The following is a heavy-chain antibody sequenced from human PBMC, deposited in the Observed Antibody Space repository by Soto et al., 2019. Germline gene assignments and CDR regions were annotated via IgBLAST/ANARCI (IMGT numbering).Heavy chain of an antibody. CDR1: GFTFSSCA. Sequence: PGGSLRLSCAASGFTFSSCAMSWVRQAPGKGLEWVATISGSGIGIHYADSVKGRFAISRDNSKNTLSLQMNSLRAEDTAVYYCAKSDGTWGATSNFYYYYRGVWGKGTTVTVSS. CDR3: AKSDGTWGATSNFYYYYRGV. D-gene: IGHD7-27*01. V-gene: IGHV3-23*01. J-gene: IGHJ6*03. CDR2: ISGSGIGI.